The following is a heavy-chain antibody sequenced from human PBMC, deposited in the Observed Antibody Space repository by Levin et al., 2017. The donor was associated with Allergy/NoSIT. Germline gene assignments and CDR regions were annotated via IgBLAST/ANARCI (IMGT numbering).Heavy chain of an antibody. Sequence: GGSLRLSCAASGFTFSSYWMSWVRQAPGKGLEWVANIKQDGSEKYYVDSVKGRFTISRDNAKNSLYLQMNSLRAEDTAVYYCAEGYCSGGSCYSGFQHWGQGILVTVSS. J-gene: IGHJ1*01. V-gene: IGHV3-7*02. D-gene: IGHD2-15*01. CDR2: IKQDGSEK. CDR3: AEGYCSGGSCYSGFQH. CDR1: GFTFSSYW.